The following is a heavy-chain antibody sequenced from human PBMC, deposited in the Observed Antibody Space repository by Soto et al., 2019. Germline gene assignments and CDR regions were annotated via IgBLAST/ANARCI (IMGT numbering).Heavy chain of an antibody. J-gene: IGHJ4*02. CDR1: GFTFSSYG. V-gene: IGHV3-30*18. Sequence: GGSLRLSCAASGFTFSSYGMHWVRQAPGKGLEWVAVISYGGSNKYYADSVKGRFTISRDNSKNTLYLQMNSLRAEDAAVYYCAKDRGWRARYCSSTSCPESPLDYWGQGTLVTVSS. CDR2: ISYGGSNK. D-gene: IGHD2-2*01. CDR3: AKDRGWRARYCSSTSCPESPLDY.